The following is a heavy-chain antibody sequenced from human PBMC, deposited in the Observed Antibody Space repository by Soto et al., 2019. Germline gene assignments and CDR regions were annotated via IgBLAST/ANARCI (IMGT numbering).Heavy chain of an antibody. D-gene: IGHD3-3*01. CDR1: GYTFTSYA. CDR2: INAGNGNT. CDR3: ARDTSRYDFWSGYYDY. J-gene: IGHJ4*02. Sequence: ASVKVSCKASGYTFTSYAMHWVRQAPGQRLGWMGWINAGNGNTKYSQKFQGRVTITRDTSASTAYMELSSLRSEDTAVYYCARDTSRYDFWSGYYDYWGQGTLVTVSS. V-gene: IGHV1-3*01.